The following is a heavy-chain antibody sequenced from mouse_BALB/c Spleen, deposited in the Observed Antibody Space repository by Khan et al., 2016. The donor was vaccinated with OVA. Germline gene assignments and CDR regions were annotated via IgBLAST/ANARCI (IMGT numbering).Heavy chain of an antibody. Sequence: EVQLQESGHGLVKPSQSLSLTCTVTGYSITSEFAWNWIRQFPGNKLEWMGYISYSGNTRYNPSLKSLISITRDTSRNQFFLQLNSVTTEDTATYYCARKDYYDYDPFPYWGQGTLVTVSA. CDR2: ISYSGNT. CDR3: ARKDYYDYDPFPY. D-gene: IGHD2-4*01. CDR1: GYSITSEFA. J-gene: IGHJ3*01. V-gene: IGHV3-2*02.